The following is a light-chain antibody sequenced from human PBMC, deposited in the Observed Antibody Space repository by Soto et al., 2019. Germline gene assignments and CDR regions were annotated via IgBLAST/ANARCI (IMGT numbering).Light chain of an antibody. V-gene: IGKV1-39*01. Sequence: DIQMTQSPSSLSASAGDRVTITCRASQSVDDYLHWYQQTPGKAPNLLINTASSLQSGVPSRFSGSGSGTDFTLTISSLQPEDFATYYCQQTYSTPSFGGGTKVEIK. CDR2: TAS. J-gene: IGKJ4*01. CDR1: QSVDDY. CDR3: QQTYSTPS.